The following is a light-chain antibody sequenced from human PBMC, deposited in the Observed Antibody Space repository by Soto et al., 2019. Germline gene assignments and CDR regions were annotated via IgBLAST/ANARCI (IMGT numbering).Light chain of an antibody. Sequence: EIVLTQSPGTLSLSPGERATLSCRASQNVSSYLAWYQKKPGQAPRLLIYDASNRATGIPARFSGSGSGTDFTLTISCLQSEDFATYYCQQYYSFPWTFGQGTKVDIK. CDR3: QQYYSFPWT. V-gene: IGKV3-11*01. CDR2: DAS. CDR1: QNVSSY. J-gene: IGKJ1*01.